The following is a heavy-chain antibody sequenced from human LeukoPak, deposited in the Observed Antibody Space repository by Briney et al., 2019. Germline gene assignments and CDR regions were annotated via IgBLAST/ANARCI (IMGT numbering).Heavy chain of an antibody. J-gene: IGHJ6*02. V-gene: IGHV1-8*01. CDR1: GYTFTSYD. D-gene: IGHD3-10*01. CDR2: TNPNSGDT. CDR3: ARGLHYYGSESYRYYYYGMDV. Sequence: ASVKVSCKASGYTFTSYDINWVRQATGQGLEWMGWTNPNSGDTGYAQKFQDRVTMTRNTSISTAYMELSSLRSEDTAVYYCARGLHYYGSESYRYYYYGMDVWGQGTTVTVSS.